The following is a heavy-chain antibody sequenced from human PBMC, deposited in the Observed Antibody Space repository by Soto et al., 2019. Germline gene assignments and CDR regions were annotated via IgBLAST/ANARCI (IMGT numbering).Heavy chain of an antibody. J-gene: IGHJ3*02. D-gene: IGHD3-3*01. CDR2: INPSGGST. Sequence: ASVKVSCKASGYTFTSYYMHWVRQAPGQGLEWMGIINPSGGSTSYAQKFQGRVTMTSDTSTSTVYMELRSLRSDDTAVYYCSSDVSFTIFGVVSKDAFDIWGQGTMVTVSS. V-gene: IGHV1-46*01. CDR3: SSDVSFTIFGVVSKDAFDI. CDR1: GYTFTSYY.